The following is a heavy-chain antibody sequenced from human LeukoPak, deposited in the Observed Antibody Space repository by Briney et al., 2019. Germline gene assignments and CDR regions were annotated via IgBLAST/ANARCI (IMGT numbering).Heavy chain of an antibody. V-gene: IGHV3-48*04. CDR3: ARVHTSSYAADL. CDR1: GFTFSTYS. J-gene: IGHJ5*02. CDR2: ISSSSSTI. Sequence: GGSLRLSCAASGFTFSTYSIDWVRQAPGKGLEWISYISSSSSTIDFADSVKGRFTISRDNTRNSVYLQMNSLRAEDTAVYYCARVHTSSYAADLWGQGTLVTVSS. D-gene: IGHD3-22*01.